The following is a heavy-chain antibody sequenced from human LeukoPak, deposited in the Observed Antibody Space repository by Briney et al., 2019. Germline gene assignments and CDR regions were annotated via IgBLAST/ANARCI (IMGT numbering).Heavy chain of an antibody. CDR1: GGSISSYY. CDR2: IHYSGST. Sequence: SETLSLTCTVSGGSISSYYWSWIRQPPGKGLEWIGYIHYSGSTHYNPSLKSRVTISVDTSKNQVSLKLRSVTAADTAVYYCARTTEGYAGGPGYSYYYYMDVWGKGATVTISS. D-gene: IGHD5-12*01. V-gene: IGHV4-59*01. CDR3: ARTTEGYAGGPGYSYYYYMDV. J-gene: IGHJ6*03.